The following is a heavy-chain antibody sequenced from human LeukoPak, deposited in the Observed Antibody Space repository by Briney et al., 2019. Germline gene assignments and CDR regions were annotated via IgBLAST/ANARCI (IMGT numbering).Heavy chain of an antibody. J-gene: IGHJ4*02. V-gene: IGHV1-18*01. D-gene: IGHD2-15*01. Sequence: ASVKVSCKASGYTFTSYGISWVRQAPGHGLEWMGWISAYNGNTNYAQKLQGRVTMTTDTSTSTAYTELRSLRSDDTDVYYCARAAGAATPFGYWGQGTLVTVSS. CDR2: ISAYNGNT. CDR3: ARAAGAATPFGY. CDR1: GYTFTSYG.